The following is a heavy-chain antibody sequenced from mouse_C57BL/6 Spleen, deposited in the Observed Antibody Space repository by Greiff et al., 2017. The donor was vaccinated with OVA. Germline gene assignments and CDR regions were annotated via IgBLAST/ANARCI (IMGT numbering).Heavy chain of an antibody. D-gene: IGHD2-1*01. CDR3: ARDGNYRGFAD. J-gene: IGHJ3*01. CDR2: IYPGDGDT. Sequence: QVQLQQSGAELVKPGASVKISCKASGYAFSSYWMNWVKQRPGKGLEWIGQIYPGDGDTNYNGKFQGKATLTADKASSTAYMQLSSLTSEVSAVYCCARDGNYRGFADWGQGTLVTVAA. V-gene: IGHV1-80*01. CDR1: GYAFSSYW.